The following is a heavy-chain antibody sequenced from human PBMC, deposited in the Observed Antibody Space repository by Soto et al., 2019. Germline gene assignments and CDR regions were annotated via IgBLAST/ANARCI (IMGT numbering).Heavy chain of an antibody. CDR1: GDSIRSGGYY. Sequence: LSLTCSVSGDSIRSGGYYWSWLRQSPGKGLEWIGHIYYTGSTFYSPSLKSRLTISLDTSKNQFSLDLRSVTAADTAMYYCARIEMASIKWGRGTLVTVSS. CDR2: IYYTGST. V-gene: IGHV4-31*03. CDR3: ARIEMASIK. J-gene: IGHJ4*02.